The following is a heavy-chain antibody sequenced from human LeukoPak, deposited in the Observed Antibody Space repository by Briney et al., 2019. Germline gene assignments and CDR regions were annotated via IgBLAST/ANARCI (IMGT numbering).Heavy chain of an antibody. J-gene: IGHJ4*02. CDR2: IVQDGSQK. CDR3: ARNEKWGRDL. V-gene: IGHV3-7*03. Sequence: GGSLRLSCAASGFTFSRPWMSWVRQAPGKGLEWVANIVQDGSQKYYVDSVKGRFTISRDNEKNSLYLQMNSLRAEDTAVYYCARNEKWGRDLWGQGTLVTVSS. D-gene: IGHD1-26*01. CDR1: GFTFSRPW.